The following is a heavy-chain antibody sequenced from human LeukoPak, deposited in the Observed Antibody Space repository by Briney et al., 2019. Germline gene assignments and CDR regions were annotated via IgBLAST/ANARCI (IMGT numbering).Heavy chain of an antibody. J-gene: IGHJ4*02. V-gene: IGHV3-23*01. Sequence: GGSLRLSCVASGFTFSSDVMAWVRQAPGKGLERVSSIIGSGGSRYYADSVKGRVTISRDDSKITLYLQIYSLRAEDTAIYYCAKGSKGTYDYWGQGTLVTVSS. CDR2: IIGSGGSR. CDR3: AKGSKGTYDY. CDR1: GFTFSSDV.